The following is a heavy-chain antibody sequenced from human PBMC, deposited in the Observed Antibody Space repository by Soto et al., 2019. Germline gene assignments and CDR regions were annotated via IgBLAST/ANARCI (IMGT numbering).Heavy chain of an antibody. CDR2: ILSDGSNK. CDR3: ARDDAFQNENGFDI. J-gene: IGHJ3*02. D-gene: IGHD1-1*01. Sequence: PGGSLRLSFAASGFTFSGYGFHWVRQSPGKGLEWVAVILSDGSNKYHADSVEGRFTISRDNSKDTLYLQMNSLRAEDTAVYYCARDDAFQNENGFDIWGQGTMVTVSS. CDR1: GFTFSGYG. V-gene: IGHV3-33*01.